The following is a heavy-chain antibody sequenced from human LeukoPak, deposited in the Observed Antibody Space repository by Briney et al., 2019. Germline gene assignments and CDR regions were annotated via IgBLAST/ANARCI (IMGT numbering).Heavy chain of an antibody. CDR1: GYTFTGYY. V-gene: IGHV1-2*06. Sequence: ASVKVSCKTSGYTFTGYYVHWVRQAPGQGLEWMGRINPNSDDTNYAQKFQGRVTMTRDTSISTAYMELSRLRSDDTAVYYCARDYCGGDCFPDSWGQGTLVTVSS. CDR3: ARDYCGGDCFPDS. CDR2: INPNSDDT. D-gene: IGHD2-21*02. J-gene: IGHJ4*02.